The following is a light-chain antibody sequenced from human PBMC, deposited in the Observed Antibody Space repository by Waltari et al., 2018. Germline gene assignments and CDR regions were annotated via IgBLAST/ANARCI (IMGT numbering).Light chain of an antibody. CDR1: QSNSNW. Sequence: DIQMTQSPSSVSAFVGDRVTITCRASQSNSNWIAWYQQKPGKAPKLLIYGASDLHSGVPSRFSGSGAGTDFTLTISSLQAEDFATYYCQQVNSFPATFGGGTTVEIK. J-gene: IGKJ4*01. V-gene: IGKV1-12*01. CDR2: GAS. CDR3: QQVNSFPAT.